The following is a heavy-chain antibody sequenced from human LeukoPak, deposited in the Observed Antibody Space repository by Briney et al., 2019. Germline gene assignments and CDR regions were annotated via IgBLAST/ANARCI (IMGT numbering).Heavy chain of an antibody. Sequence: SETLSLTCTVSGGSISSSSYYWGWIRQPPGKGLEWIGSIYYSGSTYYNPSLKSRVTISVDTSKNQFSLKLSSVTAADTAVYYCARGRSYDILTGYWSDYWGQGTLVTVSS. D-gene: IGHD3-9*01. CDR3: ARGRSYDILTGYWSDY. V-gene: IGHV4-39*07. CDR1: GGSISSSSYY. J-gene: IGHJ4*02. CDR2: IYYSGST.